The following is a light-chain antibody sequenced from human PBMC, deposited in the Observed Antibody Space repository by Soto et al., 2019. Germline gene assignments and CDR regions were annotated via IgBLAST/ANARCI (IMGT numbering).Light chain of an antibody. Sequence: EIVLTQSPGTLSVSPGERATLSCRASQSVSNSYLAWYQQKPGQAPRLLIYGASSRATGIPDRFSGSGSGTDFTLTISRLEPEDFAVYSCQQYGSSPPTFGQGTKLEIK. CDR3: QQYGSSPPT. J-gene: IGKJ2*01. CDR1: QSVSNSY. V-gene: IGKV3-20*01. CDR2: GAS.